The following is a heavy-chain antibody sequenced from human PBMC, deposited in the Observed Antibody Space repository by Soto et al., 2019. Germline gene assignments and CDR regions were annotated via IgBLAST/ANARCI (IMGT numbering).Heavy chain of an antibody. CDR2: INPNSGGT. Sequence: QVQLVHSGAEVKKPGASVKVSCKASGYTSTDYYMHWVRQAPGQGLEWMGWINPNSGGTNYAQNFQGRVTMTRDTSISTVYMELSRLRSDDTAVYYCTRGGYSGYDPFDYWGQGTLVTVSP. CDR3: TRGGYSGYDPFDY. CDR1: GYTSTDYY. J-gene: IGHJ4*02. V-gene: IGHV1-2*02. D-gene: IGHD5-12*01.